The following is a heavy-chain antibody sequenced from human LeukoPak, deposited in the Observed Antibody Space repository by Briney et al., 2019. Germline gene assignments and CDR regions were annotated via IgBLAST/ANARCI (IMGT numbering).Heavy chain of an antibody. CDR1: GFTFSSYA. J-gene: IGHJ6*02. Sequence: PGGSLRLSCAASGFTFSSYAMHWVRQAPGKGLEWVAVISYDGSNKYYADSVKGRFTISRDNSKNTLYLQMNSLRAEDTAVYYCAREGPLGYCSGGSCHYGMDVWGQGTTVTVSS. D-gene: IGHD2-15*01. CDR3: AREGPLGYCSGGSCHYGMDV. CDR2: ISYDGSNK. V-gene: IGHV3-30-3*01.